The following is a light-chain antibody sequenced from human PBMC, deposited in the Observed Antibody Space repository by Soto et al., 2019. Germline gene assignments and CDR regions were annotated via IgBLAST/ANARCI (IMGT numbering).Light chain of an antibody. Sequence: EIVMTQSPATLSVSPGERATLSCRASQSVSTNLAWYQQKPGQAPRLLISGASTRAPGIPARFSGSGSGTEFTHTISSLQSEDFAVYYCQQYNKWPLTFGGGTKVEI. V-gene: IGKV3-15*01. CDR2: GAS. CDR3: QQYNKWPLT. CDR1: QSVSTN. J-gene: IGKJ4*01.